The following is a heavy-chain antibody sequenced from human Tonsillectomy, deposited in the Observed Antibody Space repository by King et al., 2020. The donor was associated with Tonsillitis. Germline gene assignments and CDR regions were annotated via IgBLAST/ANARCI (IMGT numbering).Heavy chain of an antibody. CDR2: IYYSGST. CDR1: DGSINSYY. D-gene: IGHD6-19*01. CDR3: ARVPPVAGNKYFFDY. V-gene: IGHV4-59*01. Sequence: QLQESGPGLVKPSETLSLTCTVSDGSINSYYWGWIRRPPGKGLEWIEYIYYSGSTNYNPSLKSRVTISVDTSKDQFSLKLSSVTAADTAVYYCARVPPVAGNKYFFDYWGQGTLVTVSS. J-gene: IGHJ4*02.